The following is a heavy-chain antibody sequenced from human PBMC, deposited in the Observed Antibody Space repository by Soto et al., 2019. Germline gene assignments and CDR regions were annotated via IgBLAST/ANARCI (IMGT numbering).Heavy chain of an antibody. J-gene: IGHJ4*02. Sequence: QVQLVESGGGVVQPGRSLRLSCAASGFTFSSYAMHWVRQAPGKGLEWVAVISYDGSNKYYADSVKGRFTISRDNSKNTRYLQMNSLRAEDTAVYYCGREKERVTMVRGVNAIDFWGQGTLVTLSS. CDR3: GREKERVTMVRGVNAIDF. V-gene: IGHV3-30-3*01. CDR1: GFTFSSYA. D-gene: IGHD3-10*01. CDR2: ISYDGSNK.